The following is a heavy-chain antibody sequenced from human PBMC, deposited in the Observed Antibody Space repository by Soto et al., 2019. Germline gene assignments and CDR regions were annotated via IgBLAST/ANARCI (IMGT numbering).Heavy chain of an antibody. CDR3: ARLQYTVVTPIDL. CDR2: IHNSGNT. V-gene: IGHV4-59*01. J-gene: IGHJ3*01. Sequence: QVQLQESGPGLVKPSETLSLTCTVPGGSITNYYWTWIRQLPGKRLEWIAHIHNSGNTNSNPSLKIRVTISMDTSKNQISLRLTSVTAADTAMYYCARLQYTVVTPIDLWGQGTMVTVSS. D-gene: IGHD2-21*02. CDR1: GGSITNYY.